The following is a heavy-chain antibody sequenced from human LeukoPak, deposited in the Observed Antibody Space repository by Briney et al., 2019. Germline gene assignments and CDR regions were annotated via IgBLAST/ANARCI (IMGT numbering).Heavy chain of an antibody. D-gene: IGHD3-22*01. CDR3: ARGGFHPDY. V-gene: IGHV3-7*04. Sequence: SGGSLRLSCAVSGFTFSNSWMSWVRQAPGKGLEWVANIKPDGSEENYVDSVKGRFTISRDNAKLSVFLQMNSLRAEDTALYYCARGGFHPDYWGQGTLVTVSS. CDR1: GFTFSNSW. CDR2: IKPDGSEE. J-gene: IGHJ4*02.